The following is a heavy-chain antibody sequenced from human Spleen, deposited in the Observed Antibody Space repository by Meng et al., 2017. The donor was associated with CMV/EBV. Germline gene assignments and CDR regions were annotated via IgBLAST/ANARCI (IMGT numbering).Heavy chain of an antibody. J-gene: IGHJ4*02. V-gene: IGHV1-69-2*01. D-gene: IGHD2-8*01. Sequence: ATVKISCKVSGYTFTDFNIHWVQQAAGKGLEWMGLVDPEDDERIYAEKFQGRVTMTADTSTDTAYMELSSLRSDDTAVYYCATTLNWGQGTLVTVSS. CDR2: VDPEDDER. CDR3: ATTLN. CDR1: GYTFTDFN.